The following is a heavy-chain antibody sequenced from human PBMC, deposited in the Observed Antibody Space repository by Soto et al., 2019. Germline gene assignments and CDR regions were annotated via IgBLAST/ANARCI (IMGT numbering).Heavy chain of an antibody. V-gene: IGHV4-34*01. D-gene: IGHD6-6*01. CDR1: GGSFSGYY. J-gene: IGHJ6*02. Sequence: SETLSLTCAVYGGSFSGYYWSWIRQPPGKGLEWIGEINHSGSTNYNPSLKSRVTISVDTSKNQFSLKLSSVTAADTAVYYCARGTPGDRQQLVKDYYYGMAVGGQGTRVTVPS. CDR2: INHSGST. CDR3: ARGTPGDRQQLVKDYYYGMAV.